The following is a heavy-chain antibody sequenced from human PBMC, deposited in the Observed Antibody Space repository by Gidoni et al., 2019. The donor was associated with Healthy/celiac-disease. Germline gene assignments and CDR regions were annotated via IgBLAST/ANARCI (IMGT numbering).Heavy chain of an antibody. D-gene: IGHD6-19*01. Sequence: EVHLLESVVGLVQPGGSLRLSCAASGFTFSSYAMSWVRQAPGKGLEWVSAISGSGGSKYYADSVKGRFTISRDNSKNTLDLQMNSLRAEDTAVYYCAKGDSGWYEDWFDPWGQGTLVTVSS. CDR2: ISGSGGSK. CDR3: AKGDSGWYEDWFDP. CDR1: GFTFSSYA. V-gene: IGHV3-23*01. J-gene: IGHJ5*02.